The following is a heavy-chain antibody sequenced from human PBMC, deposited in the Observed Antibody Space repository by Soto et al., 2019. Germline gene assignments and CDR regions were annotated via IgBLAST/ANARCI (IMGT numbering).Heavy chain of an antibody. CDR3: ATGNCSSIRCYNYYYYGMDV. D-gene: IGHD2-2*01. V-gene: IGHV1-24*01. Sequence: VASVKVSCKVSGYTLTELSMHWVRQAPGKGLEWMGGFDAEDGETIYAQKFQGRVTMTEDTSTDTAYMELSSLRSEDTAVYYCATGNCSSIRCYNYYYYGMDVWGQGTTVTVSS. CDR2: FDAEDGET. J-gene: IGHJ6*02. CDR1: GYTLTELS.